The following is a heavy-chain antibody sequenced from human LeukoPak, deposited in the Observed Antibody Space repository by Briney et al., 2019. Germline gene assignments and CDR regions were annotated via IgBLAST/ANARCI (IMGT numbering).Heavy chain of an antibody. V-gene: IGHV3-7*01. D-gene: IGHD6-19*01. CDR2: INHDGSEK. Sequence: GGSLRLSCAASGFTFSTYWMTWVRQPPGKGLEWVAHINHDGSEKYYVDSVKGRFTISRDNAKNSLYLQMNSLRVEDTAVYYCARDRAVAGLCDYWGQGTLVTVSP. CDR1: GFTFSTYW. CDR3: ARDRAVAGLCDY. J-gene: IGHJ4*02.